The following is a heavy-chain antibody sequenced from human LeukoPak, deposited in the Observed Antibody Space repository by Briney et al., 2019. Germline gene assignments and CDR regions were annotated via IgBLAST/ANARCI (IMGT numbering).Heavy chain of an antibody. V-gene: IGHV3-23*01. J-gene: IGHJ4*02. D-gene: IGHD2-21*02. CDR1: GFTFSSYA. Sequence: GGPLRLSCAASGFTFSSYAMSWVRQAPGKGLEWVSAVSGSGGSTYYADSVKGRFTISRDNSKNTLYLQMNSLRAEDTAVYYCAKLIVVVTATGIDYWGQGTLVTVSS. CDR3: AKLIVVVTATGIDY. CDR2: VSGSGGST.